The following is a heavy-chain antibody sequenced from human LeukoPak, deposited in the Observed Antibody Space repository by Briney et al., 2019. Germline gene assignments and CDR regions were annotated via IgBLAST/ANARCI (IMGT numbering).Heavy chain of an antibody. CDR2: ISAYNGNT. CDR3: ARDVYCSGGSCYRLHYYYGMDV. CDR1: GYTFTGYY. J-gene: IGHJ6*02. V-gene: IGHV1-18*04. Sequence: GASVKVSCKASGYTFTGYYMHWVRQAPGQGLEWMGWISAYNGNTNYAQKLQGRVTMTTDTSTSTAYMELRSLRSDDTAVYYCARDVYCSGGSCYRLHYYYGMDVWGQGTTVTVSS. D-gene: IGHD2-15*01.